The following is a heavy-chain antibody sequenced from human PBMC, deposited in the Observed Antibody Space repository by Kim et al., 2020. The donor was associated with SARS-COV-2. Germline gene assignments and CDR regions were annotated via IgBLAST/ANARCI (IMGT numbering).Heavy chain of an antibody. D-gene: IGHD2-2*01. CDR3: VLVPGSDAFDI. V-gene: IGHV3-30*03. CDR1: GFTFSSYG. Sequence: GGSLRLSCAASGFTFSSYGMHWVRQAPGKGLEWVAVISYDGSNKYYADSVKGRFTISRDNSKNTLYLQMNSLRAEDTAVYYCVLVPGSDAFDIWGQGTMVTVSS. J-gene: IGHJ3*02. CDR2: ISYDGSNK.